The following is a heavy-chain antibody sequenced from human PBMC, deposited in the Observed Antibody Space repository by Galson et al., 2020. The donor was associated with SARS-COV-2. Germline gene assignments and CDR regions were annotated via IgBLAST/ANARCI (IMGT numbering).Heavy chain of an antibody. J-gene: IGHJ6*02. CDR3: ARDHSVAGTRRGSYDYGMDV. Sequence: GGSLRLSCAASGFTFSSYSMNWVRQAPGKGLEWVSYISSSSSTIYYADSVKGRFTISRDNAKNSLYLQMNSLRDEDTAVYYCARDHSVAGTRRGSYDYGMDVWGQGTTVTVSS. CDR1: GFTFSSYS. CDR2: ISSSSSTI. V-gene: IGHV3-48*02. D-gene: IGHD6-19*01.